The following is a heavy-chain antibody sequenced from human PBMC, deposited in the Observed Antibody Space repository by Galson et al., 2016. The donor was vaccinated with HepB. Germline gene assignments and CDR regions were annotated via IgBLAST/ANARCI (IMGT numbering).Heavy chain of an antibody. CDR2: AYHTGVT. CDR3: ARDHRSRTIAGSGAQYIYYGLDV. V-gene: IGHV4-31*03. J-gene: IGHJ6*02. Sequence: TLSPTCTVSGGSVTTNGYYWNWIRQFPGKGLEFIGYAYHTGVTYYNPSLKSRVSISLDTSKSQFSLRLTSVTAADTAVYFCARDHRSRTIAGSGAQYIYYGLDVWGQGTTVTVSS. D-gene: IGHD1-7*01. CDR1: GGSVTTNGYY.